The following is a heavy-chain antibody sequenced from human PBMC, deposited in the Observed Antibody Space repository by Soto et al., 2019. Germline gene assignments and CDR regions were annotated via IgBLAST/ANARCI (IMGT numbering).Heavy chain of an antibody. J-gene: IGHJ4*02. D-gene: IGHD3-9*01. CDR3: AKSERITVSISAFHGDS. Sequence: EVQLLESGGGLVQPGGSLRLSCAASGFTFNNYAMSWVRQAAGKGLEWVSAICASGRETFYADSFKGRFTISRDNSKRTLSLQMNGLRVEDAAVYYCAKSERITVSISAFHGDSWGQGTLVTVSS. V-gene: IGHV3-23*01. CDR2: ICASGRET. CDR1: GFTFNNYA.